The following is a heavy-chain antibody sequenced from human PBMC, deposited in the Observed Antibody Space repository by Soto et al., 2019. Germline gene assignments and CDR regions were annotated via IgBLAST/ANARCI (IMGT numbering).Heavy chain of an antibody. V-gene: IGHV1-69*01. CDR1: GGTFGSYA. Sequence: QVQLVQSGAGVKKPGSSLTVSGKASGGTFGSYAIGWVRQAPEQGLRWLGGIIPIPGTANYAQKSQGRDTIAADESTSTAYMELSSLRSEDTAVYYCARSQGSSTSLEIYYYYYYGMDVWGQGTTVTVSS. CDR2: IIPIPGTA. CDR3: ARSQGSSTSLEIYYYYYYGMDV. D-gene: IGHD2-2*01. J-gene: IGHJ6*02.